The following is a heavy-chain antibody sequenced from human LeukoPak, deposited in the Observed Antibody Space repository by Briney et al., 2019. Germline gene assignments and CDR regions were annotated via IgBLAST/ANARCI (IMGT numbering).Heavy chain of an antibody. J-gene: IGHJ6*02. CDR2: IYYSGST. CDR3: ARHRARSGMDV. Sequence: SETLSLTCTVSGGSISSYYWSWIRQPPGKGLEWIGYIYYSGSTNYNPSLKSRVTISVDTSKNQFSLKLSSVTAADTAVYYCARHRARSGMDVWGQGTSVTVSS. V-gene: IGHV4-59*08. CDR1: GGSISSYY.